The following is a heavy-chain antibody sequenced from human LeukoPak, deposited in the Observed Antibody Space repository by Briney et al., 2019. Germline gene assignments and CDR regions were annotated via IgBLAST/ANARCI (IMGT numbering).Heavy chain of an antibody. CDR3: AREAQQYYDSSGYL. CDR1: GGSISSGDYS. J-gene: IGHJ2*01. V-gene: IGHV4-30-2*01. D-gene: IGHD3-22*01. Sequence: PSQTLSLTCAVSGGSISSGDYSWSWIRQPPGKGLEWIGYIYHSGSTYYNPSLKSRVTISVDRSKNQFSRKLSSVTAADTAVYYCAREAQQYYDSSGYLWGRGTLVTVSS. CDR2: IYHSGST.